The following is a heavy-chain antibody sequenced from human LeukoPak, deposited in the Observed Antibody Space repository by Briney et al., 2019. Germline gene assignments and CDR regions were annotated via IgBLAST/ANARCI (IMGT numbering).Heavy chain of an antibody. J-gene: IGHJ3*02. V-gene: IGHV4-59*08. CDR1: GGSFSGYY. Sequence: PSETLSLTCAVYGGSFSGYYWSWIRQPPGKGLEWIGYIYYSGSTNYNPSLKSRVTTSVDTSKNQFSLKLSSVTAADTAVYYCARHLSTYYDFWSGYYRTDDAFDIWGQGTMVTVSS. D-gene: IGHD3-3*01. CDR3: ARHLSTYYDFWSGYYRTDDAFDI. CDR2: IYYSGST.